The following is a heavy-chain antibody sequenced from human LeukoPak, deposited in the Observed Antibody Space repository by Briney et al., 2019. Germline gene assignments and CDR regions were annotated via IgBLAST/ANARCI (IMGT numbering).Heavy chain of an antibody. V-gene: IGHV3-7*01. Sequence: GGSLRLSCAAPGFTFSNYWMSWVRQAPGKGLEWVANIKQDGSENYYVDSVKGRFTISRDNAKNSLYLQMNSLRVEDTAVYYCARGYFSSSGRGMDVWGQGTTVTVSS. CDR1: GFTFSNYW. CDR3: ARGYFSSSGRGMDV. CDR2: IKQDGSEN. J-gene: IGHJ6*02. D-gene: IGHD6-13*01.